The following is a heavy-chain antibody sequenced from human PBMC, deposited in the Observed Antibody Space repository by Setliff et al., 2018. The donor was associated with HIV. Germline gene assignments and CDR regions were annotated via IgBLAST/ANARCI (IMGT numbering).Heavy chain of an antibody. CDR3: ARYSPRGYTLTGPY. Sequence: SCTVSGGSVSSGSYYWSWIRQPPGKGLEWIGYIYYSGSTKHNPSLKSRVTISLDTSKNQFSLKLTSVTAADTAVYYCARYSPRGYTLTGPYWGQGTRVTVSS. CDR1: GGSVSSGSYY. V-gene: IGHV4-61*01. CDR2: IYYSGST. J-gene: IGHJ4*02. D-gene: IGHD6-25*01.